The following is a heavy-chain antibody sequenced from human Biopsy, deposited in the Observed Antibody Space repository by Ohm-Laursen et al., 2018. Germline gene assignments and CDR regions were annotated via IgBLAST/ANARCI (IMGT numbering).Heavy chain of an antibody. D-gene: IGHD3-9*01. CDR2: NIPILGTG. Sequence: GASVKVSCKAPGGTFSNYGVNWVRHAPGQGLEWLGGNIPILGTGNYAQKFQDRVTVAADTSTSTATMELRSLRSDDTAVYYCATKLTGYFHHWGQGILVIVSS. CDR1: GGTFSNYG. CDR3: ATKLTGYFHH. J-gene: IGHJ1*01. V-gene: IGHV1-69*06.